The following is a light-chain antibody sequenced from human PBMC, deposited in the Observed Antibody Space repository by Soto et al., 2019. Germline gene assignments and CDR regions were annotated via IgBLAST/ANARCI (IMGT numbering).Light chain of an antibody. J-gene: IGKJ5*01. V-gene: IGKV3-11*01. Sequence: EIVLTLSPATLSLSPEERATLSCRASQSVYNYLAWYQQKPGQAPRLLIYHASSRATGIPARFSGSGSGTDFTLTISSLEPEDFAVYYCQQRTKSITFGQGTRLEIK. CDR3: QQRTKSIT. CDR1: QSVYNY. CDR2: HAS.